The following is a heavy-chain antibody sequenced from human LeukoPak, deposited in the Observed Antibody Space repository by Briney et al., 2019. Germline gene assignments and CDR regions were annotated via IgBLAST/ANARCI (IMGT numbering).Heavy chain of an antibody. V-gene: IGHV4-59*01. Sequence: SETLSLTCTVSGGSINTNYWSWIRQPPGKGLEWIGYIYYSGSTNYNPSLKSRVTISVDTSKNQFSLKLSSVTAADTAVYYCARGKAVTYFDYWGQGTLVTVSS. D-gene: IGHD4-17*01. CDR1: GGSINTNY. CDR3: ARGKAVTYFDY. CDR2: IYYSGST. J-gene: IGHJ4*02.